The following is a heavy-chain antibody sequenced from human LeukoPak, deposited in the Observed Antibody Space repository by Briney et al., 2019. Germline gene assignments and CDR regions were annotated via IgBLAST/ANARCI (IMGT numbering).Heavy chain of an antibody. Sequence: AGGSLRLSCAASGFTFSSYAMHWVRQAPGKGLEWVAVISYDGSNKYYADSVKGRFTISRDNSKNTLYLQMNSLRAEDTAVYYCASDLYDSSGYYLTSGDWFDPWGQGTLVTVSS. J-gene: IGHJ5*02. CDR3: ASDLYDSSGYYLTSGDWFDP. V-gene: IGHV3-30-3*01. CDR2: ISYDGSNK. CDR1: GFTFSSYA. D-gene: IGHD3-22*01.